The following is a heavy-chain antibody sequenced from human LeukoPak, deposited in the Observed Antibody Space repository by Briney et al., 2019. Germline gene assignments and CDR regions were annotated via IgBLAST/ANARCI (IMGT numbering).Heavy chain of an antibody. Sequence: ASVKVSCKASGGTFSSYAISWVRQAPGQGLEWMGGIIPIFGTANYAQKFQGRVTITADESTSTAYMELSSLRSEDTAVYYCAGPGYCSSTRCFGGYYYYYGMDVWGQGTTVTVSS. CDR1: GGTFSSYA. CDR3: AGPGYCSSTRCFGGYYYYYGMDV. V-gene: IGHV1-69*13. D-gene: IGHD2-2*03. J-gene: IGHJ6*02. CDR2: IIPIFGTA.